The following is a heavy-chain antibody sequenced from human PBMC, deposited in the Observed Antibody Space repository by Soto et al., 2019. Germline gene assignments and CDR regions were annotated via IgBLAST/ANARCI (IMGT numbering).Heavy chain of an antibody. D-gene: IGHD6-19*01. CDR1: GYSFTSYW. CDR2: IYPGDSDT. J-gene: IGHJ4*02. V-gene: IGHV5-51*01. Sequence: GESLKISCKGSGYSFTSYWIGWVRQMPGKGLEWMGIIYPGDSDTRYSPSFQGQVTISADKSISTAYLQWSSLKASDTAMYYCARHSFYSGWQETVDYWGQGTLVTVSS. CDR3: ARHSFYSGWQETVDY.